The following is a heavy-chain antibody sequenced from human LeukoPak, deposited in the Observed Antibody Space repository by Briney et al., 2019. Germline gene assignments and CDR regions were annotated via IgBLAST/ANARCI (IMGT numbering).Heavy chain of an antibody. CDR1: GGSISSYH. CDR3: ARDRGSGGVSWFDP. V-gene: IGHV4-59*12. CDR2: IYYSGST. Sequence: SETLSLTCTVSGGSISSYHWSWIRQPPGKGLEWIGYIYYSGSTNYNPSLKSRVTISVDTSKNQFSLKLSSVTAADTAVYYCARDRGSGGVSWFDPWGQGTLVTVSS. J-gene: IGHJ5*02. D-gene: IGHD6-25*01.